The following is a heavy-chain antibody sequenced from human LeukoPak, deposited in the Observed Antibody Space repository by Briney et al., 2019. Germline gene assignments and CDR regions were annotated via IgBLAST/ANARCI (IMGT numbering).Heavy chain of an antibody. CDR1: GFTFSSYG. V-gene: IGHV3-23*01. D-gene: IGHD3-9*01. Sequence: WGSLRLSCAASGFTFSSYGMSWVRQTPGKGLEWVSAISGSGGSTYYADSVKGRFTISRDSSKNTLYLQMNSLRAEDTAVYYCAKGAVYDILTGYYKAHWYFDLWGRGTLVTVSS. CDR3: AKGAVYDILTGYYKAHWYFDL. J-gene: IGHJ2*01. CDR2: ISGSGGST.